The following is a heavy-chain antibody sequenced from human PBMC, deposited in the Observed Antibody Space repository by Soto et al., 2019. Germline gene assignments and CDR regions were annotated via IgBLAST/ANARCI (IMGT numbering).Heavy chain of an antibody. V-gene: IGHV3-30*18. J-gene: IGHJ6*02. CDR2: ISYDGSNK. CDR3: AKGWYYDSSGYYPYGMDV. CDR1: GFTFSSYG. D-gene: IGHD3-22*01. Sequence: PGGSLRLSCAASGFTFSSYGMHWVSQAPGKGLEWVAVISYDGSNKYYADSVKGRFTISRDNSKNTLYLQMNSLRAEDTVVYYCAKGWYYDSSGYYPYGMDVWGQGTTVTVSS.